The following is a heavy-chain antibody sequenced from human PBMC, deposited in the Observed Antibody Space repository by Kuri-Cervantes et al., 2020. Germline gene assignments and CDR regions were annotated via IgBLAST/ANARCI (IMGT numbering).Heavy chain of an antibody. Sequence: SETLSLTCAVYGGSFSGYYWSWIRQPPGKGLEWIGEINHSGSTNYNPSLKSRVTISADKSISTAYLQWSSLKASDTAMYYCARQGELTVTIDYWGQGTLVTVSS. V-gene: IGHV4-34*01. J-gene: IGHJ4*02. CDR1: GGSFSGYY. D-gene: IGHD4-17*01. CDR3: ARQGELTVTIDY. CDR2: INHSGST.